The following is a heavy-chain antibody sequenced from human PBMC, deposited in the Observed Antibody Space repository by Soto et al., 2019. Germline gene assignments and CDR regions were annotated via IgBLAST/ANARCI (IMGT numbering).Heavy chain of an antibody. D-gene: IGHD3-10*01. CDR2: ISSSSSAI. CDR1: GFTFSTYG. J-gene: IGHJ4*02. V-gene: IGHV3-48*01. CDR3: STAGAGRGESYCGSGALDY. Sequence: EVQLVESGGDLVQPGGSLRLSCAASGFTFSTYGMTWVRQAPGKGLEWISYISSSSSAIYYAGSVRGRFTISRDNGMNLMHLQMQSLGVKDTAVYYCSTAGAGRGESYCGSGALDYWGQGTLVTVSS.